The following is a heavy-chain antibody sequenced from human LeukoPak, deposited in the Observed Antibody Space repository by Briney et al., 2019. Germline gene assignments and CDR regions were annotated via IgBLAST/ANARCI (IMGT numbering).Heavy chain of an antibody. CDR2: ISSSGSTI. J-gene: IGHJ4*02. CDR3: ARPGRGNYYDSSGPAGGY. D-gene: IGHD3-22*01. Sequence: GGSLRLSCAASGFTFSSYEMNWVRQAPGKGLEWVSYISSSGSTIYYADSVKGRFTISRDNAKNSLYPQMNSLRAEDTAVYYCARPGRGNYYDSSGPAGGYWGQGTLVTVSS. CDR1: GFTFSSYE. V-gene: IGHV3-48*03.